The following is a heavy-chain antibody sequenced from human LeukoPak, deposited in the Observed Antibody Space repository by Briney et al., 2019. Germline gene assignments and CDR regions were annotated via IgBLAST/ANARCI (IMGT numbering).Heavy chain of an antibody. Sequence: SETLSLTCTVSGYSISSGYYWGWIRQPPGKGLEWIGSIYHSGSTYYNPSLKSRVTISVDTSKNQFSLKLSSVTAADTAVYYCARILTNDYGDYPDYWGQGTLVTVSS. V-gene: IGHV4-38-2*02. J-gene: IGHJ4*02. CDR2: IYHSGST. CDR1: GYSISSGYY. D-gene: IGHD4-17*01. CDR3: ARILTNDYGDYPDY.